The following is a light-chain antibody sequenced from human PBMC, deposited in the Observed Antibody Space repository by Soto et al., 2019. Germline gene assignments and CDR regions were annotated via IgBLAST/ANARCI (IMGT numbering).Light chain of an antibody. CDR1: QSVSSSY. Sequence: EIVLTQSPGTLSLSPGERATLSCRASQSVSSSYLAWYQQKPGQAPWLLIYGASSRATGIPDRFSGSGSGTDFTLTISRLEPEDFAVYYCQQYGSSYTFGQGTKVDIK. V-gene: IGKV3-20*01. CDR3: QQYGSSYT. J-gene: IGKJ2*01. CDR2: GAS.